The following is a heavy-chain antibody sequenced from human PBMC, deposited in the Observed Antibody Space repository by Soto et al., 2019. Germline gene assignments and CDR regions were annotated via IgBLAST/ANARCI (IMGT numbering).Heavy chain of an antibody. J-gene: IGHJ3*02. CDR1: GYTFTSYD. V-gene: IGHV1-8*01. D-gene: IGHD3-3*01. Sequence: ASVKVSCKASGYTFTSYDINWVRQATGQGLEWMGWMNPNSGNTGYAQKFQGRVTMTRNTSISTAYMELSSLRSEDTAVYYCASPARKYDFWRGYSFDIWGRGTMVTVSS. CDR2: MNPNSGNT. CDR3: ASPARKYDFWRGYSFDI.